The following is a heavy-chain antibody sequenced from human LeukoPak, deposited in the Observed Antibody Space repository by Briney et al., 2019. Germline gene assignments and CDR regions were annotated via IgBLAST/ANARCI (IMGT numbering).Heavy chain of an antibody. CDR3: ARGHPSRHTSSSGGDWFDP. CDR2: IYYSGST. J-gene: IGHJ5*02. V-gene: IGHV4-59*01. Sequence: PSETLPLTCTVSGGSISSYYWSWIRQPPGKGLEWIGYIYYSGSTNYNPSLKSRVTISVKTSKNQFSLKLRSVTAADTAVYYCARGHPSRHTSSSGGDWFDPWGQGTLVTVSS. D-gene: IGHD6-6*01. CDR1: GGSISSYY.